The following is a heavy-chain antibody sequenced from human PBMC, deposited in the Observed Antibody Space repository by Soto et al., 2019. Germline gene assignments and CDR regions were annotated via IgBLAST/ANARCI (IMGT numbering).Heavy chain of an antibody. CDR3: ARVDGNGCWHFFDY. V-gene: IGHV3-30-3*01. D-gene: IGHD5-12*01. J-gene: IGHJ4*02. Sequence: QVQLVESGGGVVQPGRSLRLSCAASGFTFSSYAMHWVRQAPGKGLEWLAVISYDGSNKYYADSVKGRFTISRDNSKNTMYLQMNSLRVEDTAVFYCARVDGNGCWHFFDYRGQGTLVTVSS. CDR2: ISYDGSNK. CDR1: GFTFSSYA.